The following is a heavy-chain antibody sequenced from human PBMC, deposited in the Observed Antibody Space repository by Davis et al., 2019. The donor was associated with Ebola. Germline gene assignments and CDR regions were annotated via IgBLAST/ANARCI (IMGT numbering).Heavy chain of an antibody. V-gene: IGHV1-2*02. D-gene: IGHD3-22*01. Sequence: ASVKVSCKASGYTFTGYYMHWVRQAPGQGLEWMGWINPNSGGTNYAQKFQGRVTMTRDTSISTAYMELSRLRSDDTAVYYCAREPTYYYDSSGYYSDWGQGTLVTVSS. CDR3: AREPTYYYDSSGYYSD. J-gene: IGHJ4*02. CDR2: INPNSGGT. CDR1: GYTFTGYY.